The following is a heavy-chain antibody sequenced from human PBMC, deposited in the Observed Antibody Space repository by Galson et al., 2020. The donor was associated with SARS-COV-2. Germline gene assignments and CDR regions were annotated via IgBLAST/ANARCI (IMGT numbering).Heavy chain of an antibody. V-gene: IGHV3-30*04. D-gene: IGHD1-26*01. CDR3: ASPGGGSYYTAFDI. J-gene: IGHJ3*02. CDR2: ISYDGSNK. CDR1: GFTFSSYA. Sequence: QLGESLKISCAASGFTFSSYAMHWVRQAPGKGLEWVAVISYDGSNKYYADSVKGRFTISRDNSKNTLYLQMNSLRAEDTAVYYCASPGGGSYYTAFDIWGQGTMVTVSA.